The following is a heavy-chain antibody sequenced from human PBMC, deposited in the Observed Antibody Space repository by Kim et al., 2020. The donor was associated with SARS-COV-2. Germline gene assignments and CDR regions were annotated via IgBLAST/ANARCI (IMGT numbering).Heavy chain of an antibody. D-gene: IGHD5-18*01. CDR1: GFSFSSYE. Sequence: GGSLRLSCAASGFSFSSYEMNWVRQAPGKGLEWVSYISNSSINKYYADSVKGRFTISRDNAKNSLYLQMNSLRADDTAFYYCVRELGCSYDVIDYWGQGT. J-gene: IGHJ4*02. V-gene: IGHV3-48*03. CDR2: ISNSSINK. CDR3: VRELGCSYDVIDY.